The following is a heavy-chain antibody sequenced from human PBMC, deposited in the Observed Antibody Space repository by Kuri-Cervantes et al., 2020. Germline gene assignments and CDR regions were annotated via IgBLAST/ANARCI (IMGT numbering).Heavy chain of an antibody. D-gene: IGHD4-23*01. CDR1: GYTFTRFF. CDR2: INPSGGGT. V-gene: IGHV1-46*01. J-gene: IGHJ6*03. Sequence: ASVKVSCKTSGYTFTRFFMHRVRQAPRQGLEWMGIINPSGGGTTYAQKFQGRVTITADKSTTTAYMELRSLRSDDTAVYYCARLVTHYYYMDVWGKGTTVTVSS. CDR3: ARLVTHYYYMDV.